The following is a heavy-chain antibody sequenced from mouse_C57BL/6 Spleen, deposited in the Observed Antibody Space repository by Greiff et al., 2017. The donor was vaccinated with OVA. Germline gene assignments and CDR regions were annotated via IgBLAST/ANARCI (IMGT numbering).Heavy chain of an antibody. CDR2: IYPSDSET. CDR1: GYTFTSYW. J-gene: IGHJ1*03. CDR3: ARWALITTVVAPHFDV. Sequence: QVQLQQPGAELVRPGSSVKLSCKASGYTFTSYWMDWVKQRPGQGLEWIGNIYPSDSETHYNQKFKDKATLTVDKSSSTAYMQLSSLTSEDSAVYYCARWALITTVVAPHFDVWGTGTTVTVSS. D-gene: IGHD1-1*01. V-gene: IGHV1-61*01.